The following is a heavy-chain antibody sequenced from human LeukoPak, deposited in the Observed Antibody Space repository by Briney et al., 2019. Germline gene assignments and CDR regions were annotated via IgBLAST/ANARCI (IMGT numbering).Heavy chain of an antibody. CDR2: INSDGSST. CDR3: ARDLTGNVLDY. Sequence: GGSLRLSCAASGLTLGSYLMHWVRQAPGKGLVWVSRINSDGSSTSHADSVKGRFTISRDNAKNTLYLQMNSLRAEDTAVYYCARDLTGNVLDYWGQGTLVTVSS. V-gene: IGHV3-74*01. CDR1: GLTLGSYL. J-gene: IGHJ4*02. D-gene: IGHD3-10*01.